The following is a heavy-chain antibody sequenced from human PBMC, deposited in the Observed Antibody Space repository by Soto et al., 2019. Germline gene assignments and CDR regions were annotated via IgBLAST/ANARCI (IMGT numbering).Heavy chain of an antibody. V-gene: IGHV3-13*01. J-gene: IGHJ6*02. CDR1: GFTFSSYD. Sequence: PGGSLRLSCAASGFTFSSYDMHWVRQATGKGLEWVSAIGTAGDTYYPGSVKGRFTISRENARNSLYLQMNSLRAGDTAVYYCAKVDIFGGVAATPPPPAYYYGMDVWGQGTTVTVSS. D-gene: IGHD3-3*01. CDR3: AKVDIFGGVAATPPPPAYYYGMDV. CDR2: IGTAGDT.